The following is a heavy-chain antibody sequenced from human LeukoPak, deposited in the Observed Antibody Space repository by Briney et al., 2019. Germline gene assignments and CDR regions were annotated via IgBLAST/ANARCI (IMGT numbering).Heavy chain of an antibody. CDR1: GFTLSDHY. CDR2: VRNKANGYRT. J-gene: IGHJ4*02. Sequence: GGSLRLSCAASGFTLSDHYMDWVRQAPGKGLEWVGRVRNKANGYRTAYAASRESRFTVPGDASKNSMHLHMNSLKTEDTAVYYCARSGYCGAGTCYSDYFDYWGLGTLVTVSS. CDR3: ARSGYCGAGTCYSDYFDY. D-gene: IGHD2-15*01. V-gene: IGHV3-72*01.